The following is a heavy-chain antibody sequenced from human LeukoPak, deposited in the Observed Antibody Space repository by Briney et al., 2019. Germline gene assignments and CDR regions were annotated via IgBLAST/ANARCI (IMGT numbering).Heavy chain of an antibody. CDR1: GFTFSSLA. Sequence: GGSLRLSCAASGFTFSSLAMSWDRQAPGKGLEWVSTISGSGGGTYYADSVKGRFTISRDNSRNTLSLQMNSLRAEDTAVYYCAKRLAHTAFDYWGQGTLVTVSS. CDR3: AKRLAHTAFDY. CDR2: ISGSGGGT. J-gene: IGHJ4*02. D-gene: IGHD2-21*01. V-gene: IGHV3-23*01.